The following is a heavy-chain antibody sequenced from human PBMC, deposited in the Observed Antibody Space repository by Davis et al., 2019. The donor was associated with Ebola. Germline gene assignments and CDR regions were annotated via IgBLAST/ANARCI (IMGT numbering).Heavy chain of an antibody. J-gene: IGHJ6*03. CDR2: ISMTSSA. V-gene: IGHV3-69-1*01. Sequence: PGGSLRLSCAASGFTFSSYTMNWVRQAPGKGLEWVSSISMTSSAAFADSLKGRFTISRDNAKNSLYLQMNSLRAEDTAVYYCARDSGFWSGYYEDYYYYMDVWGKGTTVTVSS. D-gene: IGHD3-3*01. CDR1: GFTFSSYT. CDR3: ARDSGFWSGYYEDYYYYMDV.